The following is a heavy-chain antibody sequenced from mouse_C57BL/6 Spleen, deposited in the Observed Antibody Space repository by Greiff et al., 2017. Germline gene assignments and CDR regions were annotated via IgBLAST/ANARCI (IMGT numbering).Heavy chain of an antibody. CDR2: IHPGSGSP. D-gene: IGHD2-1*01. CDR1: GYTFTSYW. CDR3: ARYIYYGHSGGAMDY. V-gene: IGHV1-55*01. Sequence: QVQLQQPGAELVKPGASVKMSCKASGYTFTSYWITWVKQRPGQGLEWIGDIHPGSGSPNYNEKFKSKATLTVDTSSSTAYMHVSRLTSKVSAVYYCARYIYYGHSGGAMDYWGQGTSVTVSS. J-gene: IGHJ4*01.